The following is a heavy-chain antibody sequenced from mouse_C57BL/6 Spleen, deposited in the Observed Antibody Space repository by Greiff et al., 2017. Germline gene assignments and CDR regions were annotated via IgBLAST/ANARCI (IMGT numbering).Heavy chain of an antibody. Sequence: EVHLVESGAGLVKPGGSLKLSCAASGFTFSSYAMSWVRQTPEKRLEWVAYIRSGGDYTYYADTVKGRFTISRDNARNTLYLQMSSLKSEDTAMYYCTRDHGVTLYYYAMDYWGQGTSVTVSS. D-gene: IGHD1-1*02. V-gene: IGHV5-9-1*02. CDR1: GFTFSSYA. CDR2: IRSGGDYT. J-gene: IGHJ4*01. CDR3: TRDHGVTLYYYAMDY.